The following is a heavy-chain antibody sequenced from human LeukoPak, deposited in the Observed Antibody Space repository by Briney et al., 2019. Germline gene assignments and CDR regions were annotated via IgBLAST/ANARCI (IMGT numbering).Heavy chain of an antibody. D-gene: IGHD3-10*01. CDR3: TTGRGAFDI. V-gene: IGHV3-15*01. J-gene: IGHJ3*02. CDR1: GFTFRIAW. CDR2: IKSETDGGTT. Sequence: PGGSLRLSCAASGFTFRIAWMNWVRQAPGKGLEWIGRIKSETDGGTTDYAAPVKGRFTISRDDSKNTLYLQMNSLKTEDTAVYYCTTGRGAFDIWGQGTMVTVSS.